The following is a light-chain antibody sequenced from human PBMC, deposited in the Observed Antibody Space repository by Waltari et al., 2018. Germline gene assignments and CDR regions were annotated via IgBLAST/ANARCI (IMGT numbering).Light chain of an antibody. CDR2: EVS. Sequence: QSALTQPPSASGSPGQSATISCTGTSSDIGDYNFVSWYQQHPGKAPKLMIYEVSKRPSGVPDRFSGSKSGYTASLTVSGLQAEDEAEYYCSSYGGRNNLIFGGGTKLTVL. CDR3: SSYGGRNNLI. V-gene: IGLV2-8*01. J-gene: IGLJ2*01. CDR1: SSDIGDYNF.